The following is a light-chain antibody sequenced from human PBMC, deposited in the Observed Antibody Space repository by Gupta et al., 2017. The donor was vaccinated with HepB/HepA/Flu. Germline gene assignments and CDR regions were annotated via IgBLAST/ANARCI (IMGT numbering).Light chain of an antibody. CDR3: QSYDRSLDGYV. V-gene: IGLV1-40*01. J-gene: IGLJ1*01. CDR2: GNN. Sequence: LTLSPSLPSAPVPRVTTSCTGSRANTGAGYTVNWYLHHRGEAPKLLSYGNNHRPSGVPDRFSGYKSGASASLAITGLQAEDEGDYFCQSYDRSLDGYVFGTGTRVTVL. CDR1: RANTGAGYT.